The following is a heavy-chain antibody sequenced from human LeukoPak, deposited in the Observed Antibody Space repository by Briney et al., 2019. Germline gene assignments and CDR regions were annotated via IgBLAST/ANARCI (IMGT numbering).Heavy chain of an antibody. J-gene: IGHJ4*02. CDR1: GGTFSSYT. Sequence: ASVKVSCKASGGTFSSYTISWVRQAPGQGLEWMGGIIPIFGTANYAQKFQGRVTITTDESTSTAYMELSSLRSEDTAVYYCARLDCSGGSCYSGTYYFDCWGQGTLVTVSS. D-gene: IGHD2-15*01. CDR3: ARLDCSGGSCYSGTYYFDC. V-gene: IGHV1-69*05. CDR2: IIPIFGTA.